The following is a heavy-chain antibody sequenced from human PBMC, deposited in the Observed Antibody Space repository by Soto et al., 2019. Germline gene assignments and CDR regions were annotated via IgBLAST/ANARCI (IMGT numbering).Heavy chain of an antibody. CDR1: GYTFTSYG. J-gene: IGHJ5*02. Sequence: ASVKVSCKASGYTFTSYGISWVRQAPGQGLEWMGWISAYNGNTNYAQKLQGRVTMTTDTSTSTAYMELRSLRSDDTAVYYCARDLVPYDFWSRNGFDPWGQGTLVTVSS. D-gene: IGHD3-3*01. CDR2: ISAYNGNT. CDR3: ARDLVPYDFWSRNGFDP. V-gene: IGHV1-18*01.